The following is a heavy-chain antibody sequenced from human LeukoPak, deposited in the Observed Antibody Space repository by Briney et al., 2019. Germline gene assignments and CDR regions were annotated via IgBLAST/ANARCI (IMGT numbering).Heavy chain of an antibody. CDR3: ARAEAYYHSIH. CDR2: ISSSSTM. D-gene: IGHD3-22*01. V-gene: IGHV3-48*01. J-gene: IGHJ4*02. Sequence: GGSPGLSCAASGFTFRGYGMKLGRPGPGEGLEWVSYISSSSTMYYADSVKGRFTISRDNAKNSLYLQMNSLRAEDTAVYYCARAEAYYHSIHWGQGTLVTVSS. CDR1: GFTFRGYG.